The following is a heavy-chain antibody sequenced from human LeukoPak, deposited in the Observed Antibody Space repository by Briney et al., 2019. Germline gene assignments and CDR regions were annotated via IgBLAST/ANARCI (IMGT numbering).Heavy chain of an antibody. Sequence: GGSLRLSCAASGFTFSSYAMSWVRQAPGKGLEWVSAISGSGGMTYYADPVKGRFTISRDNSKNTLDLQMNSLRAEDTAVYYCARDLRTGTLHDYWGQGTLVTVSS. J-gene: IGHJ4*02. CDR1: GFTFSSYA. CDR3: ARDLRTGTLHDY. CDR2: ISGSGGMT. D-gene: IGHD1-1*01. V-gene: IGHV3-23*01.